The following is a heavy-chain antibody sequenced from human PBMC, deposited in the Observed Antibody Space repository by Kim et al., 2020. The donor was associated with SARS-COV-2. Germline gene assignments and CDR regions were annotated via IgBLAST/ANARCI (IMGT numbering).Heavy chain of an antibody. V-gene: IGHV1-58*01. CDR2: IVVGSGNT. D-gene: IGHD2-2*01. CDR1: GFTFTSSA. Sequence: SVKVSCKASGFTFTSSAVQWVRQARGQRLEWIGWIVVGSGNTNYAQKFQERVTITRDMSTSTAYMELSSLRSEDTAVYYCAVLYCSSTSCYEGRLEYYFDYWGQGTLVTVSS. CDR3: AVLYCSSTSCYEGRLEYYFDY. J-gene: IGHJ4*02.